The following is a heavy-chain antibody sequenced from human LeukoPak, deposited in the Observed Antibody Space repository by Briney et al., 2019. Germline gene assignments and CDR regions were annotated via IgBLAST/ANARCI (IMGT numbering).Heavy chain of an antibody. V-gene: IGHV4-39*01. CDR1: GGSISSGGYY. CDR3: ARHITDYYDSSGYYYVFAFDI. CDR2: IYYSGST. Sequence: TSETLSLTCTVSGGSISSGGYYWSWIRQHPGKGLEWIGYIYYSGSTYYNPSLKSRVTISVDTSKNQFSLKLSSVTAADPAAYYCARHITDYYDSSGYYYVFAFDIWGQGTMVTVSS. D-gene: IGHD3-22*01. J-gene: IGHJ3*02.